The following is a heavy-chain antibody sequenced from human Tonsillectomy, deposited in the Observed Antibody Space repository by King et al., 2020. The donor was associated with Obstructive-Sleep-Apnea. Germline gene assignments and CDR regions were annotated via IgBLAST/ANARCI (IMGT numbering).Heavy chain of an antibody. CDR3: ARLDTAMVTLDY. D-gene: IGHD5-18*01. CDR2: IYYSGST. J-gene: IGHJ4*02. V-gene: IGHV4-59*01. Sequence: QLQESGLGLVKPSETLSLTCTVSGGSISYNYWSWIRQPPGKGLEWIGFIYYSGSTNSNPSLKSRVIISVDTSKNQFSLNRSSVTAADTAVYYCARLDTAMVTLDYWGQGILVTVSS. CDR1: GGSISYNY.